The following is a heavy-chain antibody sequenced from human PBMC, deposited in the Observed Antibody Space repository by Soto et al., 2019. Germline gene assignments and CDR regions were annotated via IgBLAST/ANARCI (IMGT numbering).Heavy chain of an antibody. V-gene: IGHV1-18*04. D-gene: IGHD6-13*01. CDR2: ISAYNGNT. Sequence: RASVKVSCKASGYTFTSYGISWVRQAPGQGLEWMGWISAYNGNTNYAQKLQGRVTMTTDTSTSTAYMELRSLRSDDTAVYYCARDSSSWYVQDAFDIWGQGTMVTVSS. CDR3: ARDSSSWYVQDAFDI. CDR1: GYTFTSYG. J-gene: IGHJ3*02.